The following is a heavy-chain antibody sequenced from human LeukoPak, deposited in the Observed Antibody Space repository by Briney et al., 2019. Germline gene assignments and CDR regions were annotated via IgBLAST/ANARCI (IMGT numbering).Heavy chain of an antibody. CDR1: GFTVIGHF. J-gene: IGHJ4*02. V-gene: IGHV1-2*06. D-gene: IGHD2-8*01. CDR2: INRNSGDT. CDR3: ATPWTCTLPDCPLLH. Sequence: ASVKVSCKASGFTVIGHFLHWVRQAPGQGLQWMGRINRNSGDTKYGQNFQGRMTLTMDTSISTSYMELSSLTSDDTAVYYCATPWTCTLPDCPLLHWGQGALVTVSS.